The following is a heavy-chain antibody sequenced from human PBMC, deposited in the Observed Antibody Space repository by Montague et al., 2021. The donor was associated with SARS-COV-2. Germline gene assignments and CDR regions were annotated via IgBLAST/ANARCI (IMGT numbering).Heavy chain of an antibody. V-gene: IGHV3-9*01. CDR1: GIVFDDYA. J-gene: IGHJ6*02. D-gene: IGHD1-1*01. Sequence: SLRLSCAVSGIVFDDYAMHWVRQAPGKGLEWVSGITWNSGSRGYADSVKGRFTISRDNAKNSLYLQMNSLRAEDTALYFCVKAAVGNVPYYYYGMDVWGQGTTVTVS. CDR2: ITWNSGSR. CDR3: VKAAVGNVPYYYYGMDV.